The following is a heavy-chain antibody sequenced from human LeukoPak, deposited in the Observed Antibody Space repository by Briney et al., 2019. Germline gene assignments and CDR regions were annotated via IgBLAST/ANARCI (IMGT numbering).Heavy chain of an antibody. CDR1: GFTFSDYY. V-gene: IGHV3-11*04. Sequence: PGGSLRLSCAASGFTFSDYYMSWIRQAPGKGLEWVSYISSSGTTIYYADSVRGRFSISRDNAKNSLFLQMNSLRAEDTAVYYCARDLGAVDTTMLRSSYWGQGTLVTVSS. CDR2: ISSSGTTI. CDR3: ARDLGAVDTTMLRSSY. D-gene: IGHD5-18*01. J-gene: IGHJ4*02.